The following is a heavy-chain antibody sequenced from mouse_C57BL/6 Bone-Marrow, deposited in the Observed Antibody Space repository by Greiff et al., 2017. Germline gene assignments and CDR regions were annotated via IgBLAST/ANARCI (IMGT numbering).Heavy chain of an antibody. V-gene: IGHV5-12*01. CDR2: ISNGGGST. Sequence: EVQGVESGGGLVQPGGSLKLSCAASGFTFSDYYMYWVRQTPEKRLEWVAYISNGGGSTYYPDTVKGRFTITRDNAKNTLYLQMSRLKSEDTAMYYCARQGPHGMDYWGQGTSVTVSA. CDR3: ARQGPHGMDY. CDR1: GFTFSDYY. J-gene: IGHJ4*01.